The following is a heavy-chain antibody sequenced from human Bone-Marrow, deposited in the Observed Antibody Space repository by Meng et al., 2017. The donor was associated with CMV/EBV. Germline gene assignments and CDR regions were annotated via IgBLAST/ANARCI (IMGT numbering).Heavy chain of an antibody. CDR2: IIPIFGTA. J-gene: IGHJ4*02. CDR1: GGTFSSYA. Sequence: SVKVSCKASGGTFSSYAISWVRQAPGQGLEWMGGIIPIFGTANYAQKFQGRVTITTDESTSTAYMELSSLRSEDTAVYYCARGRSSTSFMDYWGQGNLVTVSS. D-gene: IGHD2-2*01. V-gene: IGHV1-69*05. CDR3: ARGRSSTSFMDY.